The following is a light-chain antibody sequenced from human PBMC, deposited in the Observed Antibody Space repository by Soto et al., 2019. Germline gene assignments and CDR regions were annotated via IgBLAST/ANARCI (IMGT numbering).Light chain of an antibody. CDR3: QQCVSWPQFT. Sequence: EIVLTQSPATLSLSPGERASLSCRASQSVGSSLAWYQHKPGQAPRLLIYDVSNRATGIPARFSGSGSGTDFSITISSLEPEDFAFYYCQQCVSWPQFTFGPGTRLDI. J-gene: IGKJ3*01. CDR1: QSVGSS. CDR2: DVS. V-gene: IGKV3-11*01.